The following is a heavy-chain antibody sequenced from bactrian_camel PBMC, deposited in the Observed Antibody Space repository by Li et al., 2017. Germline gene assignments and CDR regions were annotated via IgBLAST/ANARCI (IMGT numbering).Heavy chain of an antibody. Sequence: HVQLVESGGHSLQAGGSLRLSCVVSGNSDSAACMAWFRRAAPGKEREGVAIIDRNGDTTYADSVKGRFTVFKDNNILHLQMNSLKLEDTATHYFAADWPDATRACTVAAGELWVGYWGEGTQVTVS. CDR2: IDRNGDT. D-gene: IGHD1*01. J-gene: IGHJ7*01. CDR1: GNSDSAAC. V-gene: IGHV3S53*01.